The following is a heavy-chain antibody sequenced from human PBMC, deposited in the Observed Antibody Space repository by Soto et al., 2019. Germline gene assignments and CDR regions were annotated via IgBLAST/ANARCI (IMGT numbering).Heavy chain of an antibody. CDR1: GGSISSGDYY. CDR3: ARDPVSGAIDY. D-gene: IGHD1-26*01. CDR2: IYYSGST. Sequence: SETLSLTCTVSGGSISSGDYYWSWIRQPPGKGLEWIGYIYYSGSTYYNPSLKSRVTISVDTSKNQFSLKLSSVTAADTAVYYCARDPVSGAIDYWGQGPLVTVSS. J-gene: IGHJ4*02. V-gene: IGHV4-30-4*01.